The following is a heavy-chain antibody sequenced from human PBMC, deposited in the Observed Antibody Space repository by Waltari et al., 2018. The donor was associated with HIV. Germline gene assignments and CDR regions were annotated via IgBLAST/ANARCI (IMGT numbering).Heavy chain of an antibody. V-gene: IGHV1-69*01. D-gene: IGHD6-13*01. Sequence: QVQLVQSGAEVKKPGSSVKVSCKASGGTFSSYAISWVRQATGQGLEWMGWIIPIFGTANYAQKFQGRVTITADESTSTAYMELSSLRSEDTAVYYCARDLGIAAAGSFNWFDPWGQGTLVTVSS. CDR2: IIPIFGTA. CDR1: GGTFSSYA. J-gene: IGHJ5*02. CDR3: ARDLGIAAAGSFNWFDP.